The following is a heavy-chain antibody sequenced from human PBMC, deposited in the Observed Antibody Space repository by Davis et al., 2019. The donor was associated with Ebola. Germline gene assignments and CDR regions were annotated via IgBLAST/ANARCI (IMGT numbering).Heavy chain of an antibody. V-gene: IGHV3-11*06. D-gene: IGHD3-22*01. CDR3: AKAGGYDSSGYFDY. J-gene: IGHJ4*02. CDR2: ISSSSSYI. Sequence: GESLKISCAASGFTFSDYYMSWIRQAPGKGLEWVSSISSSSSYIYYADSVKGRFTISRDNAKNSLYLQMNSLRAEDTAVYYCAKAGGYDSSGYFDYWGQGTLVTVSS. CDR1: GFTFSDYY.